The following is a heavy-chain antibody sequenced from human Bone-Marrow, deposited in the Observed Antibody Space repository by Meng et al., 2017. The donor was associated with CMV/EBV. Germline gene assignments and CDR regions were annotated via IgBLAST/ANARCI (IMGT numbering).Heavy chain of an antibody. D-gene: IGHD5-12*01. CDR1: GFTFSSYA. CDR3: ARDRAVDIVASGYFDY. J-gene: IGHJ4*02. Sequence: GESLKISCAASGFTFSSYAMHWVRQAPGKGLEWVAVISYDGSNKYYADSVKGRFTISRDNSKNTLYLQMNSLRAEDTAVYHCARDRAVDIVASGYFDYWGQGTLVTVSS. CDR2: ISYDGSNK. V-gene: IGHV3-30-3*01.